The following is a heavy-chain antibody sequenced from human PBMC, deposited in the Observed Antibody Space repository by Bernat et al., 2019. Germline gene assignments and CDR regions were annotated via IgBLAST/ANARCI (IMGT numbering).Heavy chain of an antibody. J-gene: IGHJ4*02. Sequence: LQLQESGPGLVKPSETLSLTCTVSGGSISSSSYYWGWIRQAPGKGLEWVSAISGSGAGTYYADSVKGRFTLSRENSKNTLYLQMNSLRAEDTAVYYCAKDLSRPYYFDYWGQGTLVTVSS. V-gene: IGHV3-23*01. CDR3: AKDLSRPYYFDY. CDR1: GGSISSSSYY. D-gene: IGHD2/OR15-2a*01. CDR2: ISGSGAGT.